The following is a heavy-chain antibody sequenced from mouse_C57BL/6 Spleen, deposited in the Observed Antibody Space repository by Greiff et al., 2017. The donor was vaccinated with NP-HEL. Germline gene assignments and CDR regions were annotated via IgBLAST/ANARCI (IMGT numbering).Heavy chain of an antibody. D-gene: IGHD3-2*02. CDR1: GYTFTSYW. CDR3: ARKTAQATYYFDY. Sequence: QVHVKQPGAELVKPGASVKLSCKASGYTFTSYWMHWVKHRPGQGLEWIGMIHPNSGSTNYNEKFKSKATLTVDKSSSTAYMQLSSLTSEDSAVYYCARKTAQATYYFDYWGQGTTLTVSS. J-gene: IGHJ2*01. CDR2: IHPNSGST. V-gene: IGHV1-64*01.